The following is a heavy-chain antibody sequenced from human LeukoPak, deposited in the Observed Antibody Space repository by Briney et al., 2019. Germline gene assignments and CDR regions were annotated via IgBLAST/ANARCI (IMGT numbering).Heavy chain of an antibody. J-gene: IGHJ5*02. D-gene: IGHD2-2*01. Sequence: ASVKVSCKASGYTFTSYGISWVRQALGQGLEWMGWISAYNGNTNYAQKLQGRVTMTTDTSTSTAYMELRSLRSDDTAVYYCARYLEGYCSSTSCYGNWFDPWGQGTLVTVSS. V-gene: IGHV1-18*01. CDR2: ISAYNGNT. CDR3: ARYLEGYCSSTSCYGNWFDP. CDR1: GYTFTSYG.